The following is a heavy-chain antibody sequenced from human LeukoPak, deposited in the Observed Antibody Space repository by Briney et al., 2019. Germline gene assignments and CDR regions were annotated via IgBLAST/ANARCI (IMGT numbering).Heavy chain of an antibody. J-gene: IGHJ4*02. CDR3: ATPQQSGYDSLNFDY. V-gene: IGHV1-2*02. D-gene: IGHD5-12*01. CDR2: INPNSGGT. CDR1: GYTFTGYY. Sequence: ASVKVSCKASGYTFTGYYMHWVRQAPRQGLEWMGWINPNSGGTNYAQKFQGRVTMTRDTSISTAYMELSRLRSDDTAVYYCATPQQSGYDSLNFDYWGQGTLVTVSS.